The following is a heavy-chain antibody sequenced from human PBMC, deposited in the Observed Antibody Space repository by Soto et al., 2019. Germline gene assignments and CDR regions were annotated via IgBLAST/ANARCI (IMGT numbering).Heavy chain of an antibody. Sequence: QVQLVQSGAEVKKPGSSVKVSCKASGGTFSSYTISWVRQAPGQGLEWMGRIIPILGIANYAQKFQGRVTITADKSTSTAYMELSSLRSEDTAVYYCARVVYGGSGSYFDYWGQGTLVTVSS. CDR2: IIPILGIA. CDR1: GGTFSSYT. V-gene: IGHV1-69*02. D-gene: IGHD1-26*01. J-gene: IGHJ4*02. CDR3: ARVVYGGSGSYFDY.